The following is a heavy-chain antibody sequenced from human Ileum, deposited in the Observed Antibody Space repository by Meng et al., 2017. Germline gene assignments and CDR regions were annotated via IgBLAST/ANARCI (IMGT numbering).Heavy chain of an antibody. Sequence: EGQLVESGGGLVQPGGSRRLSCTASGFTVSGNYMIWVRQAPGKGLEWVSLIYSGGRTHYADSVKGRFTISRDNSKNTLYLQMHSPTAEDTAIYYCARPPASGWDVVWGQGTLVTVSS. CDR3: ARPPASGWDVV. J-gene: IGHJ4*02. D-gene: IGHD6-19*01. CDR2: IYSGGRT. CDR1: GFTVSGNY. V-gene: IGHV3-66*04.